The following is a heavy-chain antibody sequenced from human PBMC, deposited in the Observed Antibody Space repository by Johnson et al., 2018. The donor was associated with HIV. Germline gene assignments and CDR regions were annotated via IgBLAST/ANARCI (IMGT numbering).Heavy chain of an antibody. J-gene: IGHJ3*02. D-gene: IGHD3-16*01. CDR2: IKQDGSEK. CDR3: ASRSYDYVWGSYYERDAFDI. V-gene: IGHV3-7*01. Sequence: VQLVESGGGLVQPGGSLRLSCAASGFTFSSYWMSWVRQAPGKGLEWVANIKQDGSEKYYVDSVKGRFTISRDNAKNSLYLQMNSLRAEYTAVYYCASRSYDYVWGSYYERDAFDIWGQGTMVTVSS. CDR1: GFTFSSYW.